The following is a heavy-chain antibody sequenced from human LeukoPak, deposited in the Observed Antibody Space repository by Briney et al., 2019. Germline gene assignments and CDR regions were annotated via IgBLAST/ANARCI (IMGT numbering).Heavy chain of an antibody. CDR1: GGSFSSYY. CDR3: ARKYYYDSSGYHV. D-gene: IGHD3-22*01. J-gene: IGHJ6*02. V-gene: IGHV4-34*01. CDR2: INHSGST. Sequence: PSETLSLTCAVYGGSFSSYYWSWIRQPPGKGLEWIGEINHSGSTNYNPSPKGRVTISVDTSKNQFSLKLSSVTAADTAVYYCARKYYYDSSGYHVWGQGTTVTVSS.